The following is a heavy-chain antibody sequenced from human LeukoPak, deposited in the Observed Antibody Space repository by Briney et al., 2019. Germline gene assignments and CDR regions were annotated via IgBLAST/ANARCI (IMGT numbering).Heavy chain of an antibody. J-gene: IGHJ4*02. V-gene: IGHV1-69*05. CDR2: IIPIFGTA. CDR3: AREGSNYYDSSGYFLYFDH. Sequence: ASVKVSCKASGGTFSSYAISWVRQAPGQGLEWMGGIIPIFGTANYAQKFQGRVTITTDESTSTAYMELSSLRSEDTAVYYCAREGSNYYDSSGYFLYFDHWGQGTLVTVSS. CDR1: GGTFSSYA. D-gene: IGHD3-22*01.